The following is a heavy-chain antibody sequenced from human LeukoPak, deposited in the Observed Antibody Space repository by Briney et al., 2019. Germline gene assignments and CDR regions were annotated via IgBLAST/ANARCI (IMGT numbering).Heavy chain of an antibody. D-gene: IGHD1-26*01. V-gene: IGHV3-53*01. Sequence: GGSLRLSCAASGFIFSNNYMNRVRQAPGKGLEGASIIYRDGSTYYSDSVQGRFTVSRDNSQNTLYLQMHSLRTEGTAIYYCAKDVVGAEGSFEMWGQGTMVTVSS. CDR2: IYRDGST. CDR1: GFIFSNNY. CDR3: AKDVVGAEGSFEM. J-gene: IGHJ3*02.